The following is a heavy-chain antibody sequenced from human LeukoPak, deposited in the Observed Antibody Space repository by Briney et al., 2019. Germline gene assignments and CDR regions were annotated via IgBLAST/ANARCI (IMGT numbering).Heavy chain of an antibody. CDR2: ISSSGSTI. CDR3: ARDTNGDGWFDP. D-gene: IGHD4-17*01. Sequence: GGSLRLSCAASGFTFSSYEMNWVRQAPGKGLEWVSYISSSGSTIYYTDSVKGRFTISRDNAKNSLYLQMNSLRAEDTSVYYCARDTNGDGWFDPWGQGTLVTVSS. J-gene: IGHJ5*02. V-gene: IGHV3-48*03. CDR1: GFTFSSYE.